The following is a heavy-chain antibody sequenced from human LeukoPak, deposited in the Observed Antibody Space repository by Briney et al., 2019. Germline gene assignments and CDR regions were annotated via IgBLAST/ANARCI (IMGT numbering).Heavy chain of an antibody. CDR1: GFTFSSYS. CDR3: VSEQWRFDY. J-gene: IGHJ4*02. D-gene: IGHD6-19*01. V-gene: IGHV3-48*04. CDR2: ISSSSSTI. Sequence: GGSLRLSRAASGFTFSSYSMNWVRQAPGKGLEWVSYISSSSSTIYYADSVKGRFTISRDNAKNSLYLQMNSLRAEDTAVYYCVSEQWRFDYWGQGTLVTVSS.